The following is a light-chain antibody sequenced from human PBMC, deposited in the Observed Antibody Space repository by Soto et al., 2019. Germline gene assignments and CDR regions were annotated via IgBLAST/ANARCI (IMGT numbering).Light chain of an antibody. CDR3: QQYGIAPRA. Sequence: EIVLTQSPGTLSLSPGERATLSCRASQSLSNNFLAWHQQKPGQAPRLLIYEASKRDTGTPDRFSGSGSGTDFILSISKVEPEDFAVYYCQQYGIAPRAFGQGTKVEI. J-gene: IGKJ1*01. CDR1: QSLSNNF. V-gene: IGKV3-20*01. CDR2: EAS.